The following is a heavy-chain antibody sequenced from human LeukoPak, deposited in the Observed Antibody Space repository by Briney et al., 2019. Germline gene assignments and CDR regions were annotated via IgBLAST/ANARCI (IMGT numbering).Heavy chain of an antibody. J-gene: IGHJ4*02. CDR2: IYHSGST. CDR1: GGSISSSNW. Sequence: SETLSLTCAVSGGSISSSNWWSWVRQPPGKGLEWIGEIYHSGSTNYNPSLKSRVTMSVDTSKNQFSLNLSSVTAADTAVYYCARKPIINSAWYYFDYWGQGTLVTVSS. CDR3: ARKPIINSAWYYFDY. V-gene: IGHV4-4*02. D-gene: IGHD1-14*01.